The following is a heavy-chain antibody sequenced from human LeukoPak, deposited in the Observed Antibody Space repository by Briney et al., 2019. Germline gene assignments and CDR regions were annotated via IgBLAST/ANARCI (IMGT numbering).Heavy chain of an antibody. CDR2: ISNDGRDK. CDR1: GFTFSTYA. J-gene: IGHJ4*02. CDR3: ARGAWTATQPIND. V-gene: IGHV3-30*04. D-gene: IGHD2-21*02. Sequence: GGSLRLSCAASGFTFSTYAMHWVRQAPAKGLDWVAVISNDGRDKYYADSVKGRFTISRDNSKNTLDLQMNNLRVDDTAVYYCARGAWTATQPINDWGQGTLVTVSS.